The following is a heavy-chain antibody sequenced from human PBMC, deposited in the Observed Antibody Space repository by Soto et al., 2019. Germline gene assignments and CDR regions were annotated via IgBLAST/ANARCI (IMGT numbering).Heavy chain of an antibody. CDR3: ATTHHGQMIEGAFDI. V-gene: IGHV4-39*01. Sequence: SETLSLTCAASGGSISSSSYYWGWIRQPPGKGLEWIGSIYYSGSTYYNPSLESRVTISVDTSKNQFSLNLSSVPAADTAVYYGATTHHGQMIEGAFDIWGQGTMVTVSS. CDR1: GGSISSSSYY. J-gene: IGHJ3*02. CDR2: IYYSGST. D-gene: IGHD3-22*01.